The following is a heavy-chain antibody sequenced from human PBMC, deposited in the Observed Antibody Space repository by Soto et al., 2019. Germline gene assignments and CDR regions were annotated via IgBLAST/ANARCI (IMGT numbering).Heavy chain of an antibody. Sequence: EVQLVESGGGLVKPGGSLRVSCAASGFTFSSFSMNWVRQAPGKGLEWVASISSSSSYIYYADSVKGRFTISRDNAKNSLYLRMNSLRAEDMAVYYCARAAPGPRSYYGLGVWGQGTTVTVSS. J-gene: IGHJ6*02. CDR1: GFTFSSFS. CDR3: ARAAPGPRSYYGLGV. V-gene: IGHV3-21*01. CDR2: ISSSSSYI.